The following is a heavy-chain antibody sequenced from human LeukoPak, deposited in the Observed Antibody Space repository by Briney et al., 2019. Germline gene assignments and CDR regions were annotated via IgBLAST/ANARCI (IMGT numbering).Heavy chain of an antibody. CDR3: ARDRDGMDV. CDR1: EFTFSSYG. J-gene: IGHJ6*02. V-gene: IGHV3-33*01. Sequence: PGRSLRLSCAASEFTFSSYGMHWVRQAPGLGLEWVALIRYDGTNTYYADSVKGRFTVSRDNSKNTLYLQMNSLRAGDTAVYYCARDRDGMDVWGQGTTVTVSS. CDR2: IRYDGTNT.